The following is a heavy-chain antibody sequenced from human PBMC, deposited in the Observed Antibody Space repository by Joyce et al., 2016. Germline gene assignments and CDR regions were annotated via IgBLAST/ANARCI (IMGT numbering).Heavy chain of an antibody. CDR3: AKILTATYSSGWFLDY. J-gene: IGHJ4*02. D-gene: IGHD6-25*01. CDR1: GLTLSNYG. Sequence: QVQLVESGGGVVQPGRSLRLSCAASGLTLSNYGVHWVRQAPGKGLEWVAVISCVGSYKYYADAVKGRFTISRDNSKNTVFLEMNSLRTEETAVYYCAKILTATYSSGWFLDYWGQGTLVTVSS. V-gene: IGHV3-30*18. CDR2: ISCVGSYK.